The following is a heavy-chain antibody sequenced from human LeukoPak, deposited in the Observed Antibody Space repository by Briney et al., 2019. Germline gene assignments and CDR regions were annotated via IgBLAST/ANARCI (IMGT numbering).Heavy chain of an antibody. CDR1: GGSFSGYY. V-gene: IGHV4-59*01. CDR2: IYYSGST. Sequence: PSETLSLTCAVYGGSFSGYYWSWIRQPPGRGLEWIGYIYYSGSTNYNPSLKSRVTISVDTSKNQFSLKLSSVTAADTAVYYCARVGNYCSGGSCYPSYFDYWGQGTLVTVSS. J-gene: IGHJ4*02. D-gene: IGHD2-15*01. CDR3: ARVGNYCSGGSCYPSYFDY.